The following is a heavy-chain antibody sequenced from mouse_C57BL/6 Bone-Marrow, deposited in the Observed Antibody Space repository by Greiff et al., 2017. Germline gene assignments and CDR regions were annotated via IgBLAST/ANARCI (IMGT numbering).Heavy chain of an antibody. D-gene: IGHD2-3*01. V-gene: IGHV14-4*01. CDR2: IDPENGDT. CDR3: THDGYYGDY. Sequence: EVQLQQSGAELVRPGASVKLSCTASGFNIKDDYMHWVKQRPEQGLEWIGWIDPENGDTEYASKFQGKATITADTSSNPAYLQLSSLTSEDTAVYYCTHDGYYGDYWGQGTTLTVSS. J-gene: IGHJ2*01. CDR1: GFNIKDDY.